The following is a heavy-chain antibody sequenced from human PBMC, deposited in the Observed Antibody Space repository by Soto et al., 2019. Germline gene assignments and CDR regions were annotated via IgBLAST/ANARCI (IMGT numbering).Heavy chain of an antibody. J-gene: IGHJ4*02. CDR3: AKGSIEYSASVDN. CDR2: ISARGGSA. Sequence: VQLLESGGGLVQPGGSLRLSCAASGFSFSSYAMVWVRQAPGKGLEWVSVISARGGSAYFADSVKGRVTISRDNSKNVLSLEMNSLRAEATAIYFCAKGSIEYSASVDNWGQGTLVLVSS. CDR1: GFSFSSYA. V-gene: IGHV3-23*01. D-gene: IGHD5-12*01.